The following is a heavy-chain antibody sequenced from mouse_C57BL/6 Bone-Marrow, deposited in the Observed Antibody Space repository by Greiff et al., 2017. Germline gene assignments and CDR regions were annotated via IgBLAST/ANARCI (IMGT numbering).Heavy chain of an antibody. CDR3: AGSGPLGRSFDY. D-gene: IGHD4-1*01. CDR2: IYPTSGRT. Sequence: QVQLQQPGTELVKPGASVKMSCKASGYTFTSYWITWVKQRPGQGLEWIGDIYPTSGRTNYNEKFKSKAILTVDTSSSTAYMQLSSLTSEDSAVFYCAGSGPLGRSFDYWGQGTTLTVSS. J-gene: IGHJ2*01. V-gene: IGHV1-55*01. CDR1: GYTFTSYW.